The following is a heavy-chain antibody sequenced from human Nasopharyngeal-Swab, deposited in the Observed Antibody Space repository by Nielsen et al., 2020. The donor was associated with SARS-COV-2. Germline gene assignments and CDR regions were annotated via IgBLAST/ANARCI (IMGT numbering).Heavy chain of an antibody. CDR1: GYTFASFD. CDR3: ARGPRPKRHLDY. Sequence: ALVKVSCKTSGYTFASFDINWVRQATGRGLEWVGWMNLDSGDTHYAQEFQGKVTLTRDTSRSTAYMEMSSLRSEDTAVYYCARGPRPKRHLDYWGQGTLVTVSS. D-gene: IGHD1-1*01. J-gene: IGHJ4*02. V-gene: IGHV1-8*01. CDR2: MNLDSGDT.